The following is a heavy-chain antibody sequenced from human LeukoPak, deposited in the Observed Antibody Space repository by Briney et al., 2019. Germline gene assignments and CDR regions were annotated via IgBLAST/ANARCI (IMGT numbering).Heavy chain of an antibody. CDR1: GYTFTSYG. V-gene: IGHV1-18*01. J-gene: IGHJ3*02. D-gene: IGHD2-15*01. Sequence: GASVKVSCKASGYTFTSYGISWVRQAPGQGLEWMGWISAYNGNTNYAQKLQGRVTMTTDTSTSTAYMELRSLRSDDTAVYYCARVYSPDCSGGSCYVDAFDIWGQGTMVTVSS. CDR2: ISAYNGNT. CDR3: ARVYSPDCSGGSCYVDAFDI.